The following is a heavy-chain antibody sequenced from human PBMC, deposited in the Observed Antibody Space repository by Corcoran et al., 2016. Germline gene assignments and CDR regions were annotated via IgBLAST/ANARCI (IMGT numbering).Heavy chain of an antibody. CDR1: GFPFDPYW. Sequence: EVQLVESGGGLVQPGGSLGLSCAASGFPFDPYWMNWVRQAPGKGLEWVAHIKGGDNEKYYVDSVKGRVTISRDNDKKLVYLQMNSLRAEDAGVYYCGRSSWNDYWGQGTLVTVSS. J-gene: IGHJ4*02. CDR3: GRSSWNDY. V-gene: IGHV3-7*01. CDR2: IKGGDNEK. D-gene: IGHD6-13*01.